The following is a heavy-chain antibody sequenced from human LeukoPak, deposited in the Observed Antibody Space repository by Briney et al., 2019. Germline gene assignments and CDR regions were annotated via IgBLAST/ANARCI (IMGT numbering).Heavy chain of an antibody. CDR1: GFTFSRSG. CDR2: IRYDGSNK. Sequence: GGSLRLSCAAAGFTFSRSGMHWVRQAPVKGLEWVAFIRYDGSNKYYADSVKGRFTISRDNSKNMLYLQMYSLRAEDTAVYYCARDGVVGATARTYYFDYWGQGALVTVSS. D-gene: IGHD1-26*01. J-gene: IGHJ4*02. CDR3: ARDGVVGATARTYYFDY. V-gene: IGHV3-30*02.